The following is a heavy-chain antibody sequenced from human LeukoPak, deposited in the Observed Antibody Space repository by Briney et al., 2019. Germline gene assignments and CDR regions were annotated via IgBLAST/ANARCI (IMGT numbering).Heavy chain of an antibody. J-gene: IGHJ4*02. CDR2: IYSGGTT. CDR3: ARALLVRNGYNYSPNYFDY. V-gene: IGHV3-53*01. CDR1: GLTVNSNY. Sequence: GGSLRLSCAASGLTVNSNYMNWVRQAPGKGLQWVSVIYSGGTTYYADSVKGRFTISRDNSKNTLYLQMNSLRAEDTAVYYCARALLVRNGYNYSPNYFDYWGQGTLITVSS. D-gene: IGHD5-24*01.